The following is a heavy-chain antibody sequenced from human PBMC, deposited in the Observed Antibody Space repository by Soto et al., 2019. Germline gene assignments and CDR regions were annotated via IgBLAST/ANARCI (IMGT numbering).Heavy chain of an antibody. Sequence: QVQLVQSGAEVKKPGSSVKVSCKASGGTFSSQSISWVRQAPGQGLEWMGRIIPILGIPNYAQKFQGRVTITADKSTSTAYMELRSLRSEDTAVYYFARRGYSYGEWDYWGQGTQVTVSS. D-gene: IGHD5-18*01. CDR3: ARRGYSYGEWDY. CDR1: GGTFSSQS. CDR2: IIPILGIP. J-gene: IGHJ4*02. V-gene: IGHV1-69*02.